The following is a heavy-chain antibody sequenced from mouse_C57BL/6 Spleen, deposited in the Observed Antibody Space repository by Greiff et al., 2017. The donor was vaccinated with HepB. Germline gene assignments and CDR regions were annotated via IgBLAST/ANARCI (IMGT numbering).Heavy chain of an antibody. CDR1: GYTFTDYN. Sequence: EVQLQQSGPELVKPGASVKMSCKASGYTFTDYNMHWVKQSHGKSLEWIGYINPNNGGTSYNQKFKGKATLTVNKPSSTAYMELRSLTSEDSAVYYCARYDYDGGPYYAMDYWGQGTSVTVSS. V-gene: IGHV1-22*01. CDR3: ARYDYDGGPYYAMDY. J-gene: IGHJ4*01. D-gene: IGHD2-4*01. CDR2: INPNNGGT.